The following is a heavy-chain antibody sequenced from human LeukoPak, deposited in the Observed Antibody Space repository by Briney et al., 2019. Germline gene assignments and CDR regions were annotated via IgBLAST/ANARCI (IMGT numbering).Heavy chain of an antibody. CDR2: IYDTGST. V-gene: IGHV4-61*02. J-gene: IGHJ4*02. CDR1: GGSISSGSYY. CDR3: ARDYDFWSGYPPLFDS. Sequence: SETLSLTCTVSGGSISSGSYYWSWIRQPAGKGLEWIGRIYDTGSTNYNPSLKSRVTMSVDTSKNQFSLKLTSVTAADTAVYYCARDYDFWSGYPPLFDSWGQGTLVTVSS. D-gene: IGHD3-3*01.